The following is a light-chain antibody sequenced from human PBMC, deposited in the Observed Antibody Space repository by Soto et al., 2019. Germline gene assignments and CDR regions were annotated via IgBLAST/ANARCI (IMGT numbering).Light chain of an antibody. CDR2: GVT. V-gene: IGLV2-14*01. CDR3: QSYDTSLGGLGWV. Sequence: QSALTQPASVSGSPGQSITISCTGTSSDVGGYNYVSWYQKHPGKAPKLMISGVTNRPAGVSNRFSGSKSGNTASLTITGLQAEDEADYYCQSYDTSLGGLGWVFGGGTKVTVL. J-gene: IGLJ3*02. CDR1: SSDVGGYNY.